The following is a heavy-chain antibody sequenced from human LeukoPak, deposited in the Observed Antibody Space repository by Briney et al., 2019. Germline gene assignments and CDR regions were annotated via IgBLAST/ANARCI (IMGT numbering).Heavy chain of an antibody. Sequence: SETLSLTCTVSGGSISSSSYYWGWIRQPPGKGLEWIGSIYYSGSTYYNPSLKSRVTISVDTSKNQFSLKLSSVTAADTAVYYCARLQQLGGEDYFDYWGQGTLVTVSS. V-gene: IGHV4-39*01. CDR2: IYYSGST. J-gene: IGHJ4*02. CDR1: GGSISSSSYY. CDR3: ARLQQLGGEDYFDY. D-gene: IGHD6-13*01.